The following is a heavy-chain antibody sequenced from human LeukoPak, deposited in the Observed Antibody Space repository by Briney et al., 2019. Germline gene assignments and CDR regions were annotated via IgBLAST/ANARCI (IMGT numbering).Heavy chain of an antibody. CDR1: GFTFSSYI. CDR3: ARDLGEIVYFDY. CDR2: ISSSSSYI. V-gene: IGHV3-21*01. J-gene: IGHJ4*02. D-gene: IGHD3-16*02. Sequence: GGSLRLSCAASGFTFSSYIMNWVRQAPGKGLEWVSSISSSSSYIYYADSVKGRFTISRDNAKNSLYLQMNSLRAEDTAVYYCARDLGEIVYFDYWGQGTMVTVSS.